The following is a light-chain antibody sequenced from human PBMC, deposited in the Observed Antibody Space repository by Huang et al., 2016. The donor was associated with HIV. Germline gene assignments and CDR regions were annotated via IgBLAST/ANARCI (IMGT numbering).Light chain of an antibody. CDR2: SAS. CDR3: QQSYNTPRT. Sequence: DIQMTQSPSSLSASVGDRVTITCRASQSINSYLNWYQQKPGKAPKLLIYSASALQSGGPSRFSGSGSGTDFTLTISSLQPEDFATYYCQQSYNTPRTFGPGIKVEIK. CDR1: QSINSY. J-gene: IGKJ1*01. V-gene: IGKV1-39*01.